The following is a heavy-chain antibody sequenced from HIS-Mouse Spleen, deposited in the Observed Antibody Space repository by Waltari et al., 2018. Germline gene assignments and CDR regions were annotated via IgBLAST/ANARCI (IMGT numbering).Heavy chain of an antibody. Sequence: QLQLQESGTGLVKPSETLSLTCTVSGGSISSSSYYWVWIRQPPGKGLEWIGSIYYSGSTYYNPSLKSRVTISVDTSKNQFSLKLSSVTAADTAVYYCAREIPYSSSWYDWYFDLWGRGTLVTVSS. J-gene: IGHJ2*01. D-gene: IGHD6-13*01. CDR3: AREIPYSSSWYDWYFDL. CDR2: IYYSGST. CDR1: GGSISSSSYY. V-gene: IGHV4-39*07.